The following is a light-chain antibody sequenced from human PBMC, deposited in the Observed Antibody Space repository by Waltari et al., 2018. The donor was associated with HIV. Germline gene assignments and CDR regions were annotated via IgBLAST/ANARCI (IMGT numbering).Light chain of an antibody. V-gene: IGLV3-10*01. CDR3: YSADSSLKGI. CDR1: ALTKKY. Sequence: SYELTQPPSVSVSPGQTARITCSGDALTKKYAYWYHQKLGQAPVLVIYEDRKRPSGIPEGISGTSSGTMATLTISGAHVEDGGDDYCYSADSSLKGIFGTGTTVTVL. J-gene: IGLJ1*01. CDR2: EDR.